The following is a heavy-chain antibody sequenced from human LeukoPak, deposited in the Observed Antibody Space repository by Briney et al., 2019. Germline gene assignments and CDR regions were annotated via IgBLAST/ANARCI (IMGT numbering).Heavy chain of an antibody. V-gene: IGHV3-7*01. Sequence: GGSLRLSCAASGFTFSSYGMHWVRQAPGKGLEWVANINQDGSQKYYVDSVKGRFTISRDNAKNLLYLQMNSLRAEDTAVFYCAREHQLRYFAWTTLPPFDQWGQGTLVTVSS. CDR2: INQDGSQK. J-gene: IGHJ4*02. CDR3: AREHQLRYFAWTTLPPFDQ. CDR1: GFTFSSYG. D-gene: IGHD3-9*01.